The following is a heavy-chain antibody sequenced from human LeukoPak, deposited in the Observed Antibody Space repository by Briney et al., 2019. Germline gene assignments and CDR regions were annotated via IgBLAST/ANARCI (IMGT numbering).Heavy chain of an antibody. D-gene: IGHD2-15*01. Sequence: SGGSLRLSCAASGFTFSSYSMNWVRQAPGKGLEWVSYISSSSSTIYYADSVKGRFTISRDNAKNSLYLQMNSLRAEDTAVYYCARVRAVVAAIPTPYFDYWGQGTLVTVSS. CDR1: GFTFSSYS. CDR3: ARVRAVVAAIPTPYFDY. CDR2: ISSSSSTI. V-gene: IGHV3-48*01. J-gene: IGHJ4*02.